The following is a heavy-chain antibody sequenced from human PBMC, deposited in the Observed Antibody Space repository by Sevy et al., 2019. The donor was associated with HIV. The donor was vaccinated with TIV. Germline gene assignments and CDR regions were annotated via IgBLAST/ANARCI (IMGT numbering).Heavy chain of an antibody. CDR3: ATDHVLLWFGEFRY. Sequence: ASVKVSGKVSGYTLTELSMHWVRQAPGKGLEWMGGFDPEDGETIYAQKFQGRVTMTEDTSTDTAYMELSSLRSEDTAGYYCATDHVLLWFGEFRYWGQGTLVTVSS. CDR1: GYTLTELS. V-gene: IGHV1-24*01. D-gene: IGHD3-10*01. CDR2: FDPEDGET. J-gene: IGHJ4*02.